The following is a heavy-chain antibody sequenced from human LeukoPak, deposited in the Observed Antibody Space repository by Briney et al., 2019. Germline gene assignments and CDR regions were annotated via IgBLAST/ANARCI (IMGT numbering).Heavy chain of an antibody. J-gene: IGHJ4*02. Sequence: PSQTLSLTCTVSGGSISSGGYYWSWIRQPPGKGLEWIGYIYHSGSTYYNPSLKSRVTISVDRSKNQFSLKLSSVTAADTAVYYCARSSDYGGCIDYWGQGTLVTVSS. CDR3: ARSSDYGGCIDY. D-gene: IGHD4-23*01. CDR2: IYHSGST. CDR1: GGSISSGGYY. V-gene: IGHV4-30-2*01.